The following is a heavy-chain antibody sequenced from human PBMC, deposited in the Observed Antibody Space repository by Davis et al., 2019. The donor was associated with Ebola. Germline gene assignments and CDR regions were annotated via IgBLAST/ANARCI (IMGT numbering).Heavy chain of an antibody. CDR2: INPHNGNT. Sequence: ASVKVSCKASGYTFTSYGLSWVRQAPGQGLEWMGWINPHNGNTNYAQNVQGRVTMTTDTSTSTAYMEVGSLRSDDTAVYYCARAQFPTTSDHWGQGTLVTVSS. D-gene: IGHD1-1*01. CDR3: ARAQFPTTSDH. J-gene: IGHJ4*02. V-gene: IGHV1-18*01. CDR1: GYTFTSYG.